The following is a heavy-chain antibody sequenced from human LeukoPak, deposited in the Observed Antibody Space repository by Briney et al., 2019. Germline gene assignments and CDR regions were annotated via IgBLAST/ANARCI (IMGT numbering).Heavy chain of an antibody. J-gene: IGHJ5*02. V-gene: IGHV4-39*07. D-gene: IGHD3-3*01. CDR3: ARVDHYDFWVFP. CDR1: GGSISSSSYY. Sequence: SETLSLTCTVSGGSISSSSYYWAWIRQPPGKGLEWIGSIHYSGSTYYNPSLQSRVTISIDTSKNQFSLKLSSVTAADTAVYYCARVDHYDFWVFPWGQGTLVTVSS. CDR2: IHYSGST.